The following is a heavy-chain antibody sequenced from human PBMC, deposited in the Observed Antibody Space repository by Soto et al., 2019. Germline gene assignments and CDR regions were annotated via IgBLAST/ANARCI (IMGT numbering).Heavy chain of an antibody. CDR3: AKDGIQGIHIDN. CDR1: GLTFSSYP. J-gene: IGHJ4*02. Sequence: EVQLLESGGGLVQPGGSLRLSCAASGLTFSSYPMSWVRQAPGKGLQWVSSISVSAGTTYYADSVKGRFTISRDNSKNTLYLQMNSLRAEDTAVYYCAKDGIQGIHIDNWGQGTLVTVSS. V-gene: IGHV3-23*01. CDR2: ISVSAGTT.